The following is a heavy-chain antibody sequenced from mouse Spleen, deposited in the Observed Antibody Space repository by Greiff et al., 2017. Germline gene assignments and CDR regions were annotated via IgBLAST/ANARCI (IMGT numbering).Heavy chain of an antibody. V-gene: IGHV3-6*01. D-gene: IGHD1-1*02. J-gene: IGHJ4*01. CDR3: ARGGGGNAMDY. CDR1: GYSITSGYY. Sequence: EVQLQESGPGLVKPSQSLSLTCSVTGYSITSGYYWNWIRQFPGNKLEWMGYISYDGSNNYNPSLKNRISITRDTSKNQFFLKLNSVTTEDTATYYCARGGGGNAMDYWGQGTSVTVSS. CDR2: ISYDGSN.